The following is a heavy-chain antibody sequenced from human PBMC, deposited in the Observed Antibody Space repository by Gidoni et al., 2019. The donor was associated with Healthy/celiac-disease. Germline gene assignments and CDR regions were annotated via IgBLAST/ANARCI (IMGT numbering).Heavy chain of an antibody. D-gene: IGHD3-22*01. CDR1: GFTFSSYS. Sequence: EVQLVESGGGLVKPGGSLRLSCAASGFTFSSYSMNWVRQAPGKGLEWVSSISSSSSYIYYADSVKGRFTISRDNAKNSLYLQMNSLRAEDTAVYYCARDIYYYDSSGYYPKNFDYWGQGTLVTVSS. CDR3: ARDIYYYDSSGYYPKNFDY. J-gene: IGHJ4*02. CDR2: ISSSSSYI. V-gene: IGHV3-21*01.